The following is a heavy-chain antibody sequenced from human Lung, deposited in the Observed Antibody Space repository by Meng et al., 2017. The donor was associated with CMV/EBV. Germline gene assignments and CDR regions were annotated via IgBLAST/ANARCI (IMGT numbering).Heavy chain of an antibody. D-gene: IGHD1-20*01. Sequence: YTFTNYDSNWVRQATGQGLEWMGWMNPNSGNTGYAQKFQGRVTITRDTSIGTAYMELSSLRSEDTAVYYCARMSYDWDDQESNWFDPWGQGTLVTVSS. CDR3: ARMSYDWDDQESNWFDP. J-gene: IGHJ5*02. V-gene: IGHV1-8*03. CDR2: MNPNSGNT. CDR1: YTFTNYD.